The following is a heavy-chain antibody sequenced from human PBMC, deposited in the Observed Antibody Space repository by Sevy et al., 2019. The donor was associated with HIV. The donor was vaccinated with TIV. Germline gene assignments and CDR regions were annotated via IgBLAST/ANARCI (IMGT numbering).Heavy chain of an antibody. V-gene: IGHV1-18*01. J-gene: IGHJ4*02. CDR3: AKSRGSSGFLH. Sequence: ASVKVSCKTSGYTFNSYSITWVRQAPGQGLEWMGWVSPHNADRNVAQRFQGRVTLTTDTSTVTAYMELRRLRSDDTALYYCAKSRGSSGFLHWGPGTMVTVSS. CDR2: VSPHNADR. CDR1: GYTFNSYS. D-gene: IGHD6-19*01.